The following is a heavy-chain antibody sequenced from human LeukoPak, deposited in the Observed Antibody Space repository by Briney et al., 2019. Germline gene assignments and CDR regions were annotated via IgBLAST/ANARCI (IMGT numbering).Heavy chain of an antibody. CDR2: IKEDGSEK. CDR3: ARGLNTSPGVDY. D-gene: IGHD1/OR15-1a*01. CDR1: GFIFSTYW. Sequence: PGGSLRLSCSASGFIFSTYWMNWVRQAPGEGLEWVANIKEDGSEKDYADSVKGRFTISRDNAKNSVFLQMNSLRDEDTAVYYCARGLNTSPGVDYWGQGTLVTVSS. J-gene: IGHJ4*02. V-gene: IGHV3-7*01.